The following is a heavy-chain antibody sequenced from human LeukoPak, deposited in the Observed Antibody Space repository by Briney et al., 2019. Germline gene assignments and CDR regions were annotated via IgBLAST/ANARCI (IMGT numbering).Heavy chain of an antibody. CDR3: AKDQNPDSGYDIDY. CDR2: IFGSGDST. J-gene: IGHJ4*02. CDR1: GFTMSTYG. Sequence: GGSLRLSCAASGFTMSTYGMNWVRQAPRKGLEWGSVIFGSGDSTYYADCVKGRFTISRAKSNNTLSLQLHSLRAEDTAVYYCAKDQNPDSGYDIDYWGQGTLVTVSS. V-gene: IGHV3-23*01. D-gene: IGHD5-12*01.